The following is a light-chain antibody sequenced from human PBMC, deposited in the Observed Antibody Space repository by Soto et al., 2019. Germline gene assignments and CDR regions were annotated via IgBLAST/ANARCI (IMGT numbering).Light chain of an antibody. J-gene: IGKJ2*01. V-gene: IGKV1-33*01. CDR2: EAS. CDR1: QDISRY. Sequence: DIQMTQSPSSLSASVGDKVTITCQASQDISRYLSWHQKKPGKAPKLLIHEASNLETGVPSRFSGNGSGTDFAFIISSRQPEHIATYYCQQYDHLPYAFGQGSKLDIK. CDR3: QQYDHLPYA.